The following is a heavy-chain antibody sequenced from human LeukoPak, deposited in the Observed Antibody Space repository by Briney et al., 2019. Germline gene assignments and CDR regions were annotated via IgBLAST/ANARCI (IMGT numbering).Heavy chain of an antibody. J-gene: IGHJ4*02. Sequence: PGGSLGLSCAASGFTVSSNYMSWVRQAPGKGLEWVSVIYSGGSTYYADSVKGRFTISRDNSKNTLYLQINSLRIEDTAAYYCAREIHYGEPDYWGQGTLVTVSS. D-gene: IGHD4-17*01. CDR3: AREIHYGEPDY. CDR2: IYSGGST. CDR1: GFTVSSNY. V-gene: IGHV3-53*01.